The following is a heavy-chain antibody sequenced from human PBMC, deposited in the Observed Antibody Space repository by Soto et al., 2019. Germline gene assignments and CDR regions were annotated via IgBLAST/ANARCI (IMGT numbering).Heavy chain of an antibody. J-gene: IGHJ6*02. Sequence: SETLSLTCTVSCGSISSGDYYWSWIRQPPGKGLEWIGYIYYSGSTYYNPSLKSRVTISVDTSKNQFSLKLSSVTAADTAVYYCARGDYDYYYYYYGIDVWAQGTTVTVSS. D-gene: IGHD5-12*01. V-gene: IGHV4-30-4*01. CDR3: ARGDYDYYYYYYGIDV. CDR1: CGSISSGDYY. CDR2: IYYSGST.